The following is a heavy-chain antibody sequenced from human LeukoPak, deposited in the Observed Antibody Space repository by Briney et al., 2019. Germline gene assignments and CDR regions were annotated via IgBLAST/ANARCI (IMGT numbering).Heavy chain of an antibody. CDR1: GGSISSGGYS. CDR2: IYHSGST. J-gene: IGHJ6*02. CDR3: ASYSSSSTFLDV. D-gene: IGHD6-6*01. Sequence: SQTLSLTCAVSGGSISSGGYSWSWIRQPPGTGLEWIGYIYHSGSTYYNPSLKSRVTISVDRSKNQFSLKLSSVTAADTAVYYCASYSSSSTFLDVWGRGTTVTVSS. V-gene: IGHV4-30-2*01.